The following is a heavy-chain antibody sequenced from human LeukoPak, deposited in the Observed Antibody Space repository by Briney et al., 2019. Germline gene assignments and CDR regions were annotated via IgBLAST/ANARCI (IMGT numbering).Heavy chain of an antibody. V-gene: IGHV3-48*01. J-gene: IGHJ4*02. CDR1: GFTFSSYS. CDR2: ISSSSSTI. D-gene: IGHD2-15*01. Sequence: GGSLRLSCAASGFTFSSYSMNWVRQAPGKGLEWVSYISSSSSTIYYADSVKGRFTISRDNAKNSLYLQVNSLRAEDTAVYYCASRPYCSGGSCYSGDKKPFDYWGQGTLVTVSS. CDR3: ASRPYCSGGSCYSGDKKPFDY.